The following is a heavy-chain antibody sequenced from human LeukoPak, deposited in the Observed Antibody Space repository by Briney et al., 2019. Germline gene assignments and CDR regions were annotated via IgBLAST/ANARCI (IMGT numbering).Heavy chain of an antibody. CDR3: ARDSLIGGDGYTIPIDY. Sequence: GGSLRLSCAASGFTVSNHWMHWVRQAPGKGLVWVSRIKSDGSSTSYADSVKGRFTISRDNAKNTLYLQMNSLRAEHRAVYYCARDSLIGGDGYTIPIDYWGQGTLVTVSS. CDR2: IKSDGSST. J-gene: IGHJ4*02. CDR1: GFTVSNHW. V-gene: IGHV3-74*01. D-gene: IGHD5-24*01.